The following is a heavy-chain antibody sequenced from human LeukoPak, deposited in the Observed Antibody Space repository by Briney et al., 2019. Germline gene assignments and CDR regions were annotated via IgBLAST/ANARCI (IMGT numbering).Heavy chain of an antibody. CDR3: ARDRVGYCSGGTCCSSDY. V-gene: IGHV1-18*01. J-gene: IGHJ4*02. Sequence: ASVKVSCKASGYTFTSYGISWVRQAPGQGLEWMGWISAYNGNTNYAQNVQGRVTMTTDTSTSTAYVELRSLRSDDTAVYYCARDRVGYCSGGTCCSSDYWGQGTLVTVSS. CDR1: GYTFTSYG. D-gene: IGHD2-15*01. CDR2: ISAYNGNT.